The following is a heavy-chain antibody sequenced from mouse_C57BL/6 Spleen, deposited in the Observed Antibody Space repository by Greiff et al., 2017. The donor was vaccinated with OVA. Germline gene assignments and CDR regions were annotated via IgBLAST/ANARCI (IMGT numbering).Heavy chain of an antibody. D-gene: IGHD3-2*02. CDR1: GYTFTSYW. CDR3: ARVEDSSGYVGFAY. Sequence: QVQLQQPGAELVKPGASVKLSCKASGYTFTSYWMHWVKQRPGQGLEWIGMIHPNSGSTNYNEKFKSKATLTVDKSSSTAYMQLSSLTSEDSAVYYCARVEDSSGYVGFAYWGQGTLVTVSA. J-gene: IGHJ3*01. V-gene: IGHV1-64*01. CDR2: IHPNSGST.